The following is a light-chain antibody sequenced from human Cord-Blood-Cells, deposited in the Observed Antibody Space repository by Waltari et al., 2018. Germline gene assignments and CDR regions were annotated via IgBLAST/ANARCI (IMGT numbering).Light chain of an antibody. CDR1: GSDAGGYNY. V-gene: IGLV2-14*01. J-gene: IGLJ2*01. CDR2: DGR. CDR3: SSYTSSSTLKV. Sequence: SALTQPPSVSGPTGQPITISSSGTGSDAGGYNYISWYQPHPGNAHQLMIYDGRNRPSGVSNRFPGSKSGNTASLTISGLQAEDEADYCCSSYTSSSTLKVFGAGTKLTVL.